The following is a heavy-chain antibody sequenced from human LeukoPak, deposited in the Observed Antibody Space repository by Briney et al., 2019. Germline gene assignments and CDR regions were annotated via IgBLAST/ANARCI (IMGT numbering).Heavy chain of an antibody. Sequence: SETLSLTCAVYGGSFSGYYWSWIRQPPGRGLEWIGEINHSGSTNYNPSLKSRVTISVDTSKNQFSLKLSSVTAADTAVYYCASSHYYGSGSYYPHYWGQGTLVTVSS. CDR3: ASSHYYGSGSYYPHY. CDR2: INHSGST. V-gene: IGHV4-34*01. J-gene: IGHJ4*02. CDR1: GGSFSGYY. D-gene: IGHD3-10*01.